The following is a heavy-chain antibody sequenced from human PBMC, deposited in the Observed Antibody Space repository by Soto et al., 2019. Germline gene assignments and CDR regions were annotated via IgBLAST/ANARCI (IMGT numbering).Heavy chain of an antibody. Sequence: ASVKVSCKASGYTFTGYYMHWVRQAPGQGLERMGWINPNSGGTNYAQKFQGRVTMTRDTSISTAYMELSRLRPDDTAVYYCASAATTEHYYYYYGMDVWGQGTTVTVSS. CDR1: GYTFTGYY. CDR3: ASAATTEHYYYYYGMDV. CDR2: INPNSGGT. V-gene: IGHV1-2*02. D-gene: IGHD5-12*01. J-gene: IGHJ6*02.